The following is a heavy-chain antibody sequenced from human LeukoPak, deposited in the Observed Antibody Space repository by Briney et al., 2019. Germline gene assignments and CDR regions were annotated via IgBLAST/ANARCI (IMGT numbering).Heavy chain of an antibody. J-gene: IGHJ3*02. Sequence: AGGSLRLSCAASGFTFSNYGMHWARQAPGKGLEWVAFIRYDGSNKYYADSVKGRFTISRDNSKNTLYLQMNSLRAEDTAVYYCAKDARGYSYGYDAFDIWGQGTMVTVSS. D-gene: IGHD5-18*01. CDR1: GFTFSNYG. CDR3: AKDARGYSYGYDAFDI. CDR2: IRYDGSNK. V-gene: IGHV3-30*02.